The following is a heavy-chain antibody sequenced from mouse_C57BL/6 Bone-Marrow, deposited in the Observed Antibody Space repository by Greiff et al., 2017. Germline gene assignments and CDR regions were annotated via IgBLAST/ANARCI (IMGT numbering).Heavy chain of an antibody. J-gene: IGHJ4*01. D-gene: IGHD2-4*01. CDR3: ARHDYVGAMDY. Sequence: DVKLVESGGGLVQPGGSLKLSCAASGFTFSDYYMSWVRQTPEKRLEWVAYISNGGGSTYYPDPVKGRFTISRDNAKHTLYLQMSRLKAEDTAMYDCARHDYVGAMDYWGQGTSVTVSS. V-gene: IGHV5-12*01. CDR1: GFTFSDYY. CDR2: ISNGGGST.